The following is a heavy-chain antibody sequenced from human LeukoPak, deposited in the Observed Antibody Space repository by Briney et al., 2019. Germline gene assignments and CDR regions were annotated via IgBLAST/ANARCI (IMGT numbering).Heavy chain of an antibody. Sequence: GGSLRLSCAASGFTFSSYAMNWVRQAPGKGLEWVAIISYDGSNKYYADSVKGRFTISRDNSKNTLYLQMNSLRAEDTAVYYCAKCGMRIAVAGSQGFDYWGQGTLVTVSS. V-gene: IGHV3-30*04. CDR3: AKCGMRIAVAGSQGFDY. J-gene: IGHJ4*02. D-gene: IGHD6-19*01. CDR1: GFTFSSYA. CDR2: ISYDGSNK.